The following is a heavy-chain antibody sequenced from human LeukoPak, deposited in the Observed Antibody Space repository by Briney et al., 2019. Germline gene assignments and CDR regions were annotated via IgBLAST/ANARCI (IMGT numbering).Heavy chain of an antibody. Sequence: PSETLSLTCTVSGGSISSYYWSWIRQPAGKGLEWIGRIYTSGSTSYNPSLKSRVTMSVDTSKNQFSLKLSSVTAADTAVYYCARDRAGSIVVAFDPWGQGTLVTVSS. J-gene: IGHJ5*02. CDR1: GGSISSYY. D-gene: IGHD2-15*01. V-gene: IGHV4-4*07. CDR2: IYTSGST. CDR3: ARDRAGSIVVAFDP.